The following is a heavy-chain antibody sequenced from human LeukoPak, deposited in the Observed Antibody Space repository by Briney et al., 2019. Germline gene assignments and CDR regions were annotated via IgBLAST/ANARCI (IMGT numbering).Heavy chain of an antibody. CDR2: ISESGSGT. CDR3: ARDPLVQYYYDSSGYYHYFDY. Sequence: GGSLRLSCAVSGLTFSRYAMSWVRQAPGKGLEWVSAISESGSGTYYADSVKGRFTISRDNSKDTLSLQMNSLRAEDTAVYYCARDPLVQYYYDSSGYYHYFDYWGQGTLVTVSS. D-gene: IGHD3-22*01. V-gene: IGHV3-23*01. CDR1: GLTFSRYA. J-gene: IGHJ4*02.